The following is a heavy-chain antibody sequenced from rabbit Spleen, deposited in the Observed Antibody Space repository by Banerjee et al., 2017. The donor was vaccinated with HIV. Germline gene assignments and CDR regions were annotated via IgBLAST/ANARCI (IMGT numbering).Heavy chain of an antibody. Sequence: QEQLEESGGGLVKPGGTLTLTCKASGFSFSSRYYMCWVRQAPGKGLEWIACIDTGSSGFTYFASWAKGRFTISKTSSTTVTLQVTSLTAADTATYFCARDSGTSFSSYGMDLWGPGTLVTVS. CDR2: IDTGSSGFT. D-gene: IGHD8-1*01. CDR3: ARDSGTSFSSYGMDL. CDR1: GFSFSSRYY. J-gene: IGHJ6*01. V-gene: IGHV1S45*01.